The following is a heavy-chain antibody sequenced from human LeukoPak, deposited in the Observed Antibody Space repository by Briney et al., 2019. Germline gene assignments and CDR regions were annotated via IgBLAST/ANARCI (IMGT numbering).Heavy chain of an antibody. J-gene: IGHJ4*02. D-gene: IGHD4-11*01. Sequence: GGSLRLSCAASGFTFSSYAMHWVRQAPGKGLEYVSAISSNGGSTYYADSVKGRFTISRDNSKNTLYLQMGSLRAEDMAVYYCARGTTENYFDYWGQGTLVTVSS. CDR2: ISSNGGST. V-gene: IGHV3-64*02. CDR3: ARGTTENYFDY. CDR1: GFTFSSYA.